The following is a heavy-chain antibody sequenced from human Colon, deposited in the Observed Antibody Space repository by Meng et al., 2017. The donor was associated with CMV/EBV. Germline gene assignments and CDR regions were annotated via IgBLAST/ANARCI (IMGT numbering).Heavy chain of an antibody. Sequence: SETLSLTCTVSGGSINTYYWSWIRQPPGKGLEWIGYIYYTGSTKYNPSLKSRVTISIDTSKNQFSLKVSSVTTADTAIFYCARGTRPITSSGVPQNDPRDFWGQGLSVTVSS. D-gene: IGHD3-3*01. J-gene: IGHJ4*02. CDR1: GGSINTYY. V-gene: IGHV4-59*12. CDR3: ARGTRPITSSGVPQNDPRDF. CDR2: IYYTGST.